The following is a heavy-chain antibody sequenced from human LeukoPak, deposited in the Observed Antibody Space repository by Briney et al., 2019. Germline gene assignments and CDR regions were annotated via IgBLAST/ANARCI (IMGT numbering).Heavy chain of an antibody. CDR3: ARDTWELQHH. D-gene: IGHD1-26*01. CDR1: GFTVSSNY. J-gene: IGHJ5*02. CDR2: IYSGGST. Sequence: GGSLRLSCAASGFTVSSNYMSWVRQAPGKGLEWVSVIYSGGSTYYADSVRGRFTISRDNSKNTLYLQMNSLRAEDTAVYYCARDTWELQHHWGQGTLVTVSS. V-gene: IGHV3-66*02.